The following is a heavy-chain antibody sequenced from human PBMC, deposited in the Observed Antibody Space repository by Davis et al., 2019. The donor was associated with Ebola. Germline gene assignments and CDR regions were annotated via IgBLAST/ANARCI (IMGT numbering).Heavy chain of an antibody. V-gene: IGHV1-18*01. Sequence: ASVKVSCKASGYTFTSYAMHWVRQAPGQRLEWMGWISAYNGNTNYAQKLQGRVTMTTDTSTSTAYMELRSLRSDDTAVYYCARTPVLRYSNWFDPWGQGTLVTVSS. J-gene: IGHJ5*02. CDR1: GYTFTSYA. CDR2: ISAYNGNT. D-gene: IGHD3-9*01. CDR3: ARTPVLRYSNWFDP.